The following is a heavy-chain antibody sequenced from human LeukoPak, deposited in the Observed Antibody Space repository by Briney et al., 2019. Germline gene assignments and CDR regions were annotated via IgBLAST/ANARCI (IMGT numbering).Heavy chain of an antibody. J-gene: IGHJ4*02. D-gene: IGHD2-2*01. CDR3: ARAQGYCSSTSCSIVSSDY. CDR2: ISSSSSYI. V-gene: IGHV3-21*01. CDR1: GFTFSSYS. Sequence: GGSLRLSCAASGFTFSSYSMNWVRQAPGKGLEWVSSISSSSSYIYYADSVKGRFTISRDNAKNSLYLQMNSLRAEDTAVYYCARAQGYCSSTSCSIVSSDYWGQGTLVTVSS.